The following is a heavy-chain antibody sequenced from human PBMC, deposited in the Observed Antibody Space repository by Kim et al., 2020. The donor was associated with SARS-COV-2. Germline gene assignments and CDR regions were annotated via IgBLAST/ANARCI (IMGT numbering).Heavy chain of an antibody. D-gene: IGHD3-3*01. CDR3: ARDLQNGDFWSGLPDDYGMDV. J-gene: IGHJ6*02. CDR2: IGTAGDT. V-gene: IGHV3-13*01. Sequence: GGSLRLSCAASGFTFSSYDMHWVRQATGKGLEWVSAIGTAGDTYYPGSVKGRFTISRENAKNSLYLQMNSLRAGDTAVYYCARDLQNGDFWSGLPDDYGMDVWGQGTTVTVSS. CDR1: GFTFSSYD.